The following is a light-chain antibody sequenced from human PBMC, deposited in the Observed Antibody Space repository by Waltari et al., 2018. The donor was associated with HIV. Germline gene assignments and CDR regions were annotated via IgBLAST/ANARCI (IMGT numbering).Light chain of an antibody. Sequence: DIVMTQSPDSLPVSLGERAAINCKSSQTILFSSNNKNFLAWYQQKPGQPPNLLIYWASTRASGVPDRFSGSGSGTNFTLTISSLQAEDVAVYFCQQYYTTPNTFGQGTRLDIK. CDR1: QTILFSSNNKNF. J-gene: IGKJ5*01. CDR2: WAS. CDR3: QQYYTTPNT. V-gene: IGKV4-1*01.